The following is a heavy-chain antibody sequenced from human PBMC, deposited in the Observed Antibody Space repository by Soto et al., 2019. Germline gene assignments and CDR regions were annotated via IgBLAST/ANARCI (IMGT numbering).Heavy chain of an antibody. CDR2: IKQDGSEK. V-gene: IGHV3-7*01. CDR3: AREPIISSTPDY. D-gene: IGHD2-21*01. J-gene: IGHJ4*02. CDR1: GFTFSSYC. Sequence: EVQLVESGGGLVQPGGSLRLSCAASGFTFSSYCMSWVRQAPGKGLEWVANIKQDGSEKYYVDSVKGRFTISRDNAKNSLYLQMNSLRAEDTAVYYCAREPIISSTPDYWGQGTLVAVSS.